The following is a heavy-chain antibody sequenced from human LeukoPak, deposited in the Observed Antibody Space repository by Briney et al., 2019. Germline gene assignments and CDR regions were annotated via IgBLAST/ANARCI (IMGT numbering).Heavy chain of an antibody. V-gene: IGHV4-34*01. Sequence: SETLSLTCAVYGGSFSGYYWSWIRQPPGKGLEWIGEINHSGSTNYNPSLKSRVTISVDTSKNQFSLKLSSVTAADTAEYYCARLTRVLLWFGELLSNFDYWGQGTLVTVSS. CDR1: GGSFSGYY. J-gene: IGHJ4*02. CDR2: INHSGST. CDR3: ARLTRVLLWFGELLSNFDY. D-gene: IGHD3-10*01.